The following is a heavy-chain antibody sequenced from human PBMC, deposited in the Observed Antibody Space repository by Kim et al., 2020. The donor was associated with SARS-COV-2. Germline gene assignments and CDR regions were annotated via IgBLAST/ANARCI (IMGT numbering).Heavy chain of an antibody. J-gene: IGHJ5*02. CDR3: ARSHCTNGVCYINWFDP. CDR1: GYTFTGYY. D-gene: IGHD2-8*01. CDR2: INPNSGGT. Sequence: ASVKVSYKASGYTFTGYYMHWVRQAPGQGLEWMGWINPNSGGTNYAQKFQGRVTMTRDTSISTAYMELSRLRSDDTAVYYCARSHCTNGVCYINWFDPWGQGTLVTVSS. V-gene: IGHV1-2*02.